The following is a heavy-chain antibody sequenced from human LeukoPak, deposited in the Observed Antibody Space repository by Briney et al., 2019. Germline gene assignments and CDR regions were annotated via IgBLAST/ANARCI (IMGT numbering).Heavy chain of an antibody. CDR3: ARGQEQFSSPWQWGPRRKNFYYYGMDV. CDR1: GFTVSSSS. J-gene: IGHJ6*02. Sequence: GGSLRLSCAASGFTVSSSSMNWVRLGPGKGLEGGSVIFSDGNTYYADAVKGRFTISRDNSRNTLSLQMHGLRAEDTAVYYCARGQEQFSSPWQWGPRRKNFYYYGMDVWGQGTTVTVSS. CDR2: IFSDGNT. D-gene: IGHD6-19*01. V-gene: IGHV3-66*01.